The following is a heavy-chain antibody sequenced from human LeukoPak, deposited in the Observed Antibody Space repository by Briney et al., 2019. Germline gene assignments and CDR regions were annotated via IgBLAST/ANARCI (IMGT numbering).Heavy chain of an antibody. D-gene: IGHD3-10*01. CDR1: GGSISSYY. J-gene: IGHJ4*02. CDR3: ARAGELLYYFDY. V-gene: IGHV4-59*01. Sequence: PSETLSLTCTVSGGSISSYYWSWIRQPPGKGLEWIGYIYSSGSTNYNPSLKSRVTISVDTSKNQFSLKLSSVTAADTAVYYCARAGELLYYFDYWGQGTLVTVSS. CDR2: IYSSGST.